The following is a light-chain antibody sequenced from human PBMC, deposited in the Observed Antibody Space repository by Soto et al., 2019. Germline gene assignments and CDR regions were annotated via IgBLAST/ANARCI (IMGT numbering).Light chain of an antibody. J-gene: IGKJ2*01. CDR3: QHYGASQYT. Sequence: IVLMQSPGTLSLSPGETVTLSCRASQSVTSSNLAWYQQKPGQAPRLLIYGASYRATGIADKFTGGGSGADFSLTISRLEPEDFEVYFCQHYGASQYTFGQGTKLEIK. CDR1: QSVTSSN. CDR2: GAS. V-gene: IGKV3-20*01.